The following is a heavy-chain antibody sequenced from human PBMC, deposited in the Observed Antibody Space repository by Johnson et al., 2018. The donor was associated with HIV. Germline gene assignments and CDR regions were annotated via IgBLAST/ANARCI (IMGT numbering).Heavy chain of an antibody. CDR3: VKEAITMEVDI. V-gene: IGHV3-13*01. D-gene: IGHD3-10*01. Sequence: VQLVESGGGLVQPGGSLRLSCAASGFTFSNYDMHWVRQATGKGLEWVSAIGTAGDTYYPGSVKGRFTISRDNAKNSLYLQINSLRTEDTAVYYCVKEAITMEVDIWGQGTTVTVSS. CDR2: IGTAGDT. CDR1: GFTFSNYD. J-gene: IGHJ3*02.